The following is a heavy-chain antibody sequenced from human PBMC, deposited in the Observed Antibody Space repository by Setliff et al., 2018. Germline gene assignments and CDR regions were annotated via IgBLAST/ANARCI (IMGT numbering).Heavy chain of an antibody. D-gene: IGHD2-21*02. CDR1: GYTFTSYY. V-gene: IGHV1-46*01. CDR2: INPSGGST. Sequence: ASVKVSCKASGYTFTSYYMHGVRQAPGQGLEWIGIINPSGGSTSYAQKFQGRVTMTRDTSTSTVYMELSSLRSEDTAVYYCARDRAIVVVTATGTLNYWGQGTLVTVSS. CDR3: ARDRAIVVVTATGTLNY. J-gene: IGHJ4*02.